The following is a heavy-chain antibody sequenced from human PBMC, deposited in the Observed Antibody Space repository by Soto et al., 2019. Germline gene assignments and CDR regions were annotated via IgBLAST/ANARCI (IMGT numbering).Heavy chain of an antibody. CDR3: ARKNDYYDY. V-gene: IGHV4-59*01. CDR1: GDSISSNY. CDR2: ISNSGYT. J-gene: IGHJ4*02. Sequence: SETLSLTCTVSGDSISSNYWSWIRQPPGKGLEWIGYISNSGYTNYNPSLKSRVTISVDTSKNQFFLKLSSVTAADTAVYYCARKNDYYDYWGQGTRVTVSS.